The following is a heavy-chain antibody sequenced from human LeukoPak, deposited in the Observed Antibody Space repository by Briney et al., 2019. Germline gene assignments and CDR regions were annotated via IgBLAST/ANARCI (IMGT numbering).Heavy chain of an antibody. V-gene: IGHV3-74*01. Sequence: GGSLRLSCAGSGFTFSSHWMHWVRQAPGKGLVWVARIHDDGTTTNYADSVKGRFTISRDNAKNTLYLQMNSLRAEDTAVYYCAIVYAVPDKRNALDMWGQGTVVTVSS. D-gene: IGHD2-8*01. J-gene: IGHJ3*02. CDR1: GFTFSSHW. CDR3: AIVYAVPDKRNALDM. CDR2: IHDDGTTT.